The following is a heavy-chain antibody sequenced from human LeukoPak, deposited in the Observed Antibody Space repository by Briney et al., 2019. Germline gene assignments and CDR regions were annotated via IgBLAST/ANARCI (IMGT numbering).Heavy chain of an antibody. CDR1: GFTFSRYA. CDR2: ISYEGSNK. D-gene: IGHD1-26*01. V-gene: IGHV3-30*14. J-gene: IGHJ3*02. Sequence: GGSLRLSCAASGFTFSRYAIHWVRQAPGKGLEWVGVISYEGSNKYYADSVKGRFTISRDNSKNTLFLRMNSLRAEDTAVYYCARGSSSLRAVIVDIDIWGQGTMVTVSS. CDR3: ARGSSSLRAVIVDIDI.